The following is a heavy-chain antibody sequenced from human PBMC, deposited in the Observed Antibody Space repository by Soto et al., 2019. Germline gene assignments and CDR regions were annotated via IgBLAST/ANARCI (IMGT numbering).Heavy chain of an antibody. V-gene: IGHV4-59*08. D-gene: IGHD2-8*02. CDR2: IYYRGST. CDR3: ARRSGGNLDY. Sequence: SETLSLTCTVSGGSISSYYWTWIRQPPGKGLEWIGYIYYRGSTNYNPSLKSRVTISVDTSKNQFSLKLSSVTAADTAVYYCARRSGGNLDYWGQGTLVTVSS. CDR1: GGSISSYY. J-gene: IGHJ4*02.